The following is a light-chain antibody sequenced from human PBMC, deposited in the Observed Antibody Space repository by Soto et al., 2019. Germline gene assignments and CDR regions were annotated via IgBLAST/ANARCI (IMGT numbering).Light chain of an antibody. V-gene: IGKV3-15*01. Sequence: EIVMTQSPATLSVSPGERATLSCRASQSVRSNLAWYQQKPGQAPRLLIYGASTRATGIPARFSGSGSGTDFTLTISSLQSEDSAVYYCQQYNNWFRTFGQGTKVDIK. CDR3: QQYNNWFRT. CDR1: QSVRSN. J-gene: IGKJ1*01. CDR2: GAS.